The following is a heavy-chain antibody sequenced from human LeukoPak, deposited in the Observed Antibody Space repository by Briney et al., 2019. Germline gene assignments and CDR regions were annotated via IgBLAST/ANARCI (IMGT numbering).Heavy chain of an antibody. Sequence: SETLSLTCTVSGGAISGYYWNWIRLPPGKGPEWIGHIHHSGSTAYNPSLQGRLTISLDTPKNQFSLKLRSVTAADTAVYYCARHEYSSGWYKVYWGQGTLVTVSS. CDR2: IHHSGST. CDR1: GGAISGYY. V-gene: IGHV4-59*08. CDR3: ARHEYSSGWYKVY. J-gene: IGHJ4*02. D-gene: IGHD6-19*01.